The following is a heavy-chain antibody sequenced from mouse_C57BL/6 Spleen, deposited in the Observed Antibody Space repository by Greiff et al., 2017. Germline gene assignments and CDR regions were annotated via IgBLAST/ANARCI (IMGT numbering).Heavy chain of an antibody. CDR2: FHPYTDDT. CDR3: SRGNYDGYHWYCDV. D-gene: IGHD2-3*01. J-gene: IGHJ1*03. CDR1: GYTFTTYP. Sequence: VQLQQSGAELVQPGASMKLSCTASGYTFTTYPIEWMQQNHGKSLDWIGNFHPYTDDTKYYEKFKGQVTLTVEKSSSTVYFEHSRLTSDESAVYYCSRGNYDGYHWYCDVWGTGTTVTVSS. V-gene: IGHV1-47*01.